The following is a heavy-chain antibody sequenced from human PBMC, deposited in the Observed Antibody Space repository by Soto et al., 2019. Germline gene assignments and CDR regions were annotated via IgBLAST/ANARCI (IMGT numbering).Heavy chain of an antibody. Sequence: SETLSLTCTVSGGSISSGPYSWGWIRQPPGKGLEWIGTFYYSGSTNYNPSLESRVTISVDTSRNQFSLKVSSVTAADSAVYYCARLGAYYQSLDPWGPGTLVTVSS. D-gene: IGHD2-21*01. CDR2: FYYSGST. CDR3: ARLGAYYQSLDP. V-gene: IGHV4-39*01. CDR1: GGSISSGPYS. J-gene: IGHJ5*02.